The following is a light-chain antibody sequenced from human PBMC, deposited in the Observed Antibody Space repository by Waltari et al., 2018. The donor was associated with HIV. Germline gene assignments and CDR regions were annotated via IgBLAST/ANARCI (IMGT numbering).Light chain of an antibody. CDR2: DNN. J-gene: IGLJ3*02. CDR3: GTWDSSLSAGV. CDR1: SSNIGNNY. Sequence: QSVLTQPPSVSAAPGQKVTISCSCTSSNIGNNYVHWYQKIPGTAPKLLIYDNNKRPSGMPDRFSGSKSGTSATLGITGLQTGDEADYYCGTWDSSLSAGVFGGGTKLTVL. V-gene: IGLV1-51*01.